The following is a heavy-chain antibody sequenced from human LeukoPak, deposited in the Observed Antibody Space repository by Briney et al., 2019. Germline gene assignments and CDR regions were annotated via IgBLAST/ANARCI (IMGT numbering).Heavy chain of an antibody. Sequence: GGSLRLSCAASGFTFSSSGMSWVRQAPGKGLDWVSVISGSGNYAYYADSVKGRFTISRDNSKNTLYLQMNSLRAEDTAVYYCAKAKGYYDSSGYYYLPYYFDYWGQGTLVTVSS. CDR1: GFTFSSSG. D-gene: IGHD3-22*01. J-gene: IGHJ4*02. CDR3: AKAKGYYDSSGYYYLPYYFDY. CDR2: ISGSGNYA. V-gene: IGHV3-23*01.